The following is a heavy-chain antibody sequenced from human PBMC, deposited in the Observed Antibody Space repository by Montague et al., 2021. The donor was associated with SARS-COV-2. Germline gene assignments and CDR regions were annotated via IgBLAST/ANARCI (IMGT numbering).Heavy chain of an antibody. CDR2: INHRGTS. CDR1: GGSFSDNY. J-gene: IGHJ4*02. D-gene: IGHD3-22*01. CDR3: ARGRQHFNMIVVVMTGGEYYFDY. V-gene: IGHV4-34*01. Sequence: SXTLSLTCAVYGGSFSDNYWSWIRKPPGKGLEWIGEINHRGTSNYNPSLKSRVSISVDTSKNQFSLYLGSVTAADTALYYCARGRQHFNMIVVVMTGGEYYFDYWGQGTLVTVSS.